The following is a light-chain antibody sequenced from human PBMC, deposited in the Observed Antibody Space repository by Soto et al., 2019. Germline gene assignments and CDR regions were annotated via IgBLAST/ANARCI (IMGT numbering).Light chain of an antibody. Sequence: DIQMTQSPSSVSASVGDRVTISCRASQTISSSLAWYQQKPGQAPKLLIYAASKLQIGVPARFRGSGSATDFTLTIRSLQPEDFATYYCQQANSFPPTFGQGTRLDIK. CDR2: AAS. J-gene: IGKJ5*01. CDR1: QTISSS. CDR3: QQANSFPPT. V-gene: IGKV1-12*01.